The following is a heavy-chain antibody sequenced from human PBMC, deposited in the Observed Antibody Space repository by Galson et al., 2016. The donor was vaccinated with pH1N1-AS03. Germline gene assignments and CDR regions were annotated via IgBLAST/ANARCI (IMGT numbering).Heavy chain of an antibody. V-gene: IGHV1-18*01. CDR1: GYTFTNFG. Sequence: SVKVSCKASGYTFTNFGIIWVRQAPGQGLEWLGWISAYSGNTDYAQSLQGRVSMTTDPSTNTAYMELTRLTSDDTAVYYCARDLRSDFVNSVVEGVEFFRNWGQGTLVTVSS. D-gene: IGHD3-3*01. CDR3: ARDLRSDFVNSVVEGVEFFRN. CDR2: ISAYSGNT. J-gene: IGHJ4*02.